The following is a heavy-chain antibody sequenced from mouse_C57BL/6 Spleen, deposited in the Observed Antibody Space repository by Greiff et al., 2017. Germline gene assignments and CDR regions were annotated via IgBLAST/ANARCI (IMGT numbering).Heavy chain of an antibody. D-gene: IGHD2-3*01. CDR1: GYTFTSYT. V-gene: IGHV1-4*01. J-gene: IGHJ2*01. CDR2: INPSSGYT. Sequence: QVQLKESGAELARPGASVKMSCKASGYTFTSYTMHWVKQRPGQGLEWIGYINPSSGYTKYNQKFKDKATLTADKSSRTAYMQLSSLTSEDSAVYYCATIDGYYFDYWGQGTTRTVSS. CDR3: ATIDGYYFDY.